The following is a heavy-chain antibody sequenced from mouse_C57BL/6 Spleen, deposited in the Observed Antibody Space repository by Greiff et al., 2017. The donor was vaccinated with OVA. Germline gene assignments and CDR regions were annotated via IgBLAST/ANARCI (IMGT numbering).Heavy chain of an antibody. J-gene: IGHJ2*01. Sequence: EVQRVESGPGLVKPSQSLSLTCSVTGYSITSGYYWNWIRQFPGNKLEWMGYISYDGSNNYNPSLKNRISITRDTSKNQFFLKLNSVTTEDTATYYCARGGTVVAFDYWGQGTTLTVSS. V-gene: IGHV3-6*01. CDR1: GYSITSGYY. CDR3: ARGGTVVAFDY. D-gene: IGHD1-1*01. CDR2: ISYDGSN.